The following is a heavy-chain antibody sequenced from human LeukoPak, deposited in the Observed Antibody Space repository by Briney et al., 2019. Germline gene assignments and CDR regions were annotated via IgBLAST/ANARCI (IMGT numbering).Heavy chain of an antibody. CDR3: ARARRYGNYGMDV. J-gene: IGHJ6*02. Sequence: RASETLSLTCAVYGGSFSGYYWSWIRQPPGKGLEWIGEINHSGSTNYNPSLKSRVTISVDTSKNQFSLKLSSVTAADTAVYYCARARRYGNYGMDVWGQGTTVTVSS. V-gene: IGHV4-34*01. D-gene: IGHD4-17*01. CDR1: GGSFSGYY. CDR2: INHSGST.